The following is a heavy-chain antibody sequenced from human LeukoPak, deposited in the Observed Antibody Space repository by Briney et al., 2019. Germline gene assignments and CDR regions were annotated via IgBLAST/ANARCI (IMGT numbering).Heavy chain of an antibody. CDR1: GFILSDHY. J-gene: IGHJ5*02. CDR2: TRNKANSYTT. D-gene: IGHD1-26*01. V-gene: IGHV3-72*01. Sequence: GGSLRLSCAASGFILSDHYIDWVRQAPGKGLEWVGRTRNKANSYTTEYAASVKGRFTISRDDPKNLLYLQMNSLKSEDTAVYYCGRSGRYRPSDLWGQGTLVTVSS. CDR3: GRSGRYRPSDL.